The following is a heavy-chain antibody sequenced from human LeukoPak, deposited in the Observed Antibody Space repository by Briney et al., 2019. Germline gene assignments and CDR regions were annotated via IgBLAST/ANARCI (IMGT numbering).Heavy chain of an antibody. CDR3: ARDMNYDFWSGYCDYYYYYGMDV. CDR1: GYTFTSYD. J-gene: IGHJ6*02. D-gene: IGHD3-3*01. CDR2: MNPNSGNT. Sequence: ASVKVSCKASGYTFTSYDINWVRQATGQGLEWMGWMNPNSGNTGYAQKFQGRVTMTRNTSISTAYMELSSLRSEDTAVYYCARDMNYDFWSGYCDYYYYYGMDVWGQGTTVTVSS. V-gene: IGHV1-8*01.